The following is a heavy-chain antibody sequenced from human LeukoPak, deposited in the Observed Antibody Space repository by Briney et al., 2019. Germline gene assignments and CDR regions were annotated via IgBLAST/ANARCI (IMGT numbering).Heavy chain of an antibody. Sequence: GGSLRLSCEASGFTFNNYWMHWVRQGAGKGLEWVANIKQDGSEKYYVDSVKGRFTISRDNAKNSLYLQMNSLRAEDTAVYYCARDGIVGATTFDYWGQGTLVTVSS. CDR3: ARDGIVGATTFDY. J-gene: IGHJ4*02. V-gene: IGHV3-7*01. D-gene: IGHD1-26*01. CDR1: GFTFNNYW. CDR2: IKQDGSEK.